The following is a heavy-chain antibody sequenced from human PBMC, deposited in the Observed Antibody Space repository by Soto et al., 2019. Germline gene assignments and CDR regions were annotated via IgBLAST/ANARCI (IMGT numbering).Heavy chain of an antibody. J-gene: IGHJ4*02. V-gene: IGHV3-9*01. CDR2: INWNGDNI. CDR1: GSTFEDFA. Sequence: EVQLVESGGGLVQPGRSLRLSCVASGSTFEDFAVHWVRQAPGKGLEWVSGINWNGDNIAYADSVKGRFTISRDNAKNSVFLQMDSLSPEDTAFYPCAKDMGYSGSFAHTFDFWGQGTLVTVSS. D-gene: IGHD1-26*01. CDR3: AKDMGYSGSFAHTFDF.